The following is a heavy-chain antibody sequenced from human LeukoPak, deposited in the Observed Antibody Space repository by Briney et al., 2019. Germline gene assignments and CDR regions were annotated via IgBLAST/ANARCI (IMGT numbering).Heavy chain of an antibody. V-gene: IGHV4-61*02. Sequence: PSETLSLTCTVSGGSISSSRYYGRWLRQPAGTGGEWVGRIYTSGSTNYNPSLKRRVTMSVDTSKKQFSLKIRPARAGGPACFFRARGSWELDDGGACFYYWGQGTLVTVSS. D-gene: IGHD1-26*01. CDR2: IYTSGST. J-gene: IGHJ4*02. CDR1: GGSISSSRYY. CDR3: ARGSWELDDGGACFYY.